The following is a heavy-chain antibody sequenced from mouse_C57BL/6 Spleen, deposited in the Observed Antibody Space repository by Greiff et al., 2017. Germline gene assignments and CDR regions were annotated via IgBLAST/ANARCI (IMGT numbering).Heavy chain of an antibody. V-gene: IGHV1-55*01. CDR2: IYPGSGST. CDR1: GYTFTSYW. J-gene: IGHJ2*01. CDR3: ARGGDNYVYFDY. D-gene: IGHD1-3*01. Sequence: QVQLQQPGAELVKPGASVKMSCKASGYTFTSYWITWVKQRPGKGLEWIGDIYPGSGSTNYNEKFKSKATLTVDTSSSTAYMQLSSLTSEDSAVYSGARGGDNYVYFDYWGQGTTLTVSS.